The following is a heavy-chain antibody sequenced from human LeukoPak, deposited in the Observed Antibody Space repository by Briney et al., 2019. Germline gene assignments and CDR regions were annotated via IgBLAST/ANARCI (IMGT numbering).Heavy chain of an antibody. J-gene: IGHJ6*03. CDR2: ISGTGGST. CDR3: ARGEVVTASLPDYFYYYMDV. D-gene: IGHD2-21*02. Sequence: QPGGSLRLSCAASGFTFSSYAMSWVRQAPGKGLEWVSSISGTGGSTYYADSVKGRFTISRDNAKNSLFLQMNSLRAEDTAVYYCARGEVVTASLPDYFYYYMDVWGKGTTVTISS. V-gene: IGHV3-23*01. CDR1: GFTFSSYA.